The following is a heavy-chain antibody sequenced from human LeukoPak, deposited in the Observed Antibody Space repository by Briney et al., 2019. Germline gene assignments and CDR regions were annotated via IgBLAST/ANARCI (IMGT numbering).Heavy chain of an antibody. CDR1: GFTFSSYA. CDR3: AKGYSSGWMVGDYFDY. D-gene: IGHD6-19*01. Sequence: GGSLRLSCAASGFTFSSYAMSWVRQAPGKGLEWVSAISGSGGSTYYEDSVKGRFTISRDNSKSTLYLQMNSLRAEDTAVYYCAKGYSSGWMVGDYFDYWGQGTLVTVSS. V-gene: IGHV3-23*01. J-gene: IGHJ4*02. CDR2: ISGSGGST.